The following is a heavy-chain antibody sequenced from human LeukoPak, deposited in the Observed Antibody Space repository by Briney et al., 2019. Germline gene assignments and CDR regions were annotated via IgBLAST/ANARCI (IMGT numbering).Heavy chain of an antibody. CDR2: ITDNGLRT. CDR3: EAGHFDY. V-gene: IGHV3-64*03. J-gene: IGHJ4*02. Sequence: PGGSLRLSCSASGFTFSNYNIHWVRQAPGKGLEYVSAITDNGLRTYYVDSVRGRFTISRDNSKNTVYLHMSRLRPEDTAVYYCEAGHFDYWGQGTLVTVSS. D-gene: IGHD6-19*01. CDR1: GFTFSNYN.